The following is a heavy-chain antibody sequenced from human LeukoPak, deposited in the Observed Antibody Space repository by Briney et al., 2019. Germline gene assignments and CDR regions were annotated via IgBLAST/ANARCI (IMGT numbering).Heavy chain of an antibody. V-gene: IGHV4-31*03. D-gene: IGHD3-10*02. Sequence: SQTLSLTCTVSGRSISSGGNFWTWIRQHPGKGLEWIGYIYNSGRTYYNPSLKSRVTISLDTSKNQFSLKLSSVTAADTAVYYCAREGGYVERTLDSWGQGTLVTVSP. CDR1: GRSISSGGNF. CDR3: AREGGYVERTLDS. CDR2: IYNSGRT. J-gene: IGHJ4*02.